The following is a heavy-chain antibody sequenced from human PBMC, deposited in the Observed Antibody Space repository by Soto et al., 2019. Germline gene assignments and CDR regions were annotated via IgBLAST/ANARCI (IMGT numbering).Heavy chain of an antibody. J-gene: IGHJ2*01. CDR2: IFHSGST. CDR3: AREIIPLTTDWYFDL. Sequence: QVQLQESGPGLVKPSETLSLTCTVSGGSISGGIYYWSWVRQSPGKALEWIGYIFHSGSTFYNPSLGSRVTISVDTSKNQFSLRLSAVTAADSAVYYCAREIIPLTTDWYFDLLGRGTLVTVSS. V-gene: IGHV4-30-4*01. CDR1: GGSISGGIYY. D-gene: IGHD4-17*01.